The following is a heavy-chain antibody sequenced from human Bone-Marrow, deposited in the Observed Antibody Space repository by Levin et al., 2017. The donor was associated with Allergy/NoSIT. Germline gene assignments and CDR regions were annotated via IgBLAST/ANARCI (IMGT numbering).Heavy chain of an antibody. CDR3: TRDSSDYGEYDYGMDV. CDR1: GFIFRNYR. D-gene: IGHD4-17*01. Sequence: GESLKISCAASGFIFRNYRMNWVRQAPGKGLEWVSTISTASTYIHYADSVRGRFTVSRDNGQNSLYLQMHSLRVEDTAVYYCTRDSSDYGEYDYGMDVWGQGTTVIVSS. J-gene: IGHJ6*02. V-gene: IGHV3-21*01. CDR2: ISTASTYI.